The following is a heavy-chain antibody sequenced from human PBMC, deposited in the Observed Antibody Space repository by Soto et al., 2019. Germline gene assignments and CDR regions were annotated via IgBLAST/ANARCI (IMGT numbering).Heavy chain of an antibody. CDR3: ARVMEVAVASDD. Sequence: PGGSLRLSCAASGFTFSSYSMNWVRQAPGKGLEWVSSISSSSSYIYYADSVEGRFTISRDNAKNSLYLQMNSLRAEDTAVYYCARVMEVAVASDDWGQGTLVTVSS. V-gene: IGHV3-21*01. D-gene: IGHD6-19*01. CDR1: GFTFSSYS. CDR2: ISSSSSYI. J-gene: IGHJ4*02.